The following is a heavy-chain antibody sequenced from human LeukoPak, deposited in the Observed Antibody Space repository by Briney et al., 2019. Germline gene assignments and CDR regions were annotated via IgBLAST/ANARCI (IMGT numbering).Heavy chain of an antibody. V-gene: IGHV1-2*06. CDR2: INPNSGDT. CDR1: GYTFTGYY. CDR3: ARAGRDGYNPNWFDP. Sequence: GASVKVSCKASGYTFTGYYMHWVRQAPGQGLEWMGRINPNSGDTNYAQKFQGRVTMTRDTSISTAYMELSRLRSDDTAVYYCARAGRDGYNPNWFDPWGQGTLVTVSS. D-gene: IGHD5-24*01. J-gene: IGHJ5*02.